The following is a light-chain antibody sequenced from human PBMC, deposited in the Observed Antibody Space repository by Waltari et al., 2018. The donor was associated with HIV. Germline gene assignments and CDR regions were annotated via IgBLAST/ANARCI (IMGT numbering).Light chain of an antibody. J-gene: IGLJ1*01. V-gene: IGLV2-23*01. CDR2: EGS. Sequence: QSALTQPASVSGSPGQSITISCTGTSSDVGNYNLVSWYQQHPGKAPKLMIYEGSKRPSGGSNRFSGSKAGNKASLTIFGLQAEDEADYYCCSYEGSTTFYVFGTGTKVTVL. CDR1: SSDVGNYNL. CDR3: CSYEGSTTFYV.